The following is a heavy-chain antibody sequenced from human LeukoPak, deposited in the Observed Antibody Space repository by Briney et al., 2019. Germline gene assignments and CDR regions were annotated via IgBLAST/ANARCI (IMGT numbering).Heavy chain of an antibody. D-gene: IGHD6-13*01. Sequence: GASVKVSCKSSGSHFTAYAINWVRQAPGQGLEWMGWINTNTGIPTYVQGFTGRFVFSVDTSVTTAYLQISGLKTADTAVYYCARGEAAVPARPLPCDLWGQGTLVIVSS. CDR3: ARGEAAVPARPLPCDL. J-gene: IGHJ5*02. V-gene: IGHV7-4-1*02. CDR1: GSHFTAYA. CDR2: INTNTGIP.